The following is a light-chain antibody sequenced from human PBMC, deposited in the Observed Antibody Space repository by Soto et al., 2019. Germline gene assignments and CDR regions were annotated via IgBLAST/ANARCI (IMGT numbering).Light chain of an antibody. CDR1: QSVSSSY. Sequence: EIVLKQSPATLSLSPGERATLSCRASQSVSSSYLAWYQQKPGQAPRLLIYDAYNRATGISARFSGSGFGTDFTLTISSLEPEDFAVYYCENRNRWPLAFGGGTKVDI. V-gene: IGKV3-11*01. J-gene: IGKJ4*01. CDR3: ENRNRWPLA. CDR2: DAY.